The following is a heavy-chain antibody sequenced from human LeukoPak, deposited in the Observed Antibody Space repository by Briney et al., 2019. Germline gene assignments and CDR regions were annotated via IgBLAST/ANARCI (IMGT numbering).Heavy chain of an antibody. Sequence: GGSLRLSCTAAGFTFSDYYMSWIRQAPGKGLEWVSAISGSGGSTYYADSVKGRFTISRDNSKNTLYLQMNSLRAEDTAVYYCAKDRGYSYGLPQYYFDYGGQGTLVTVSS. V-gene: IGHV3-23*01. D-gene: IGHD5-18*01. CDR1: GFTFSDYY. CDR2: ISGSGGST. CDR3: AKDRGYSYGLPQYYFDY. J-gene: IGHJ4*02.